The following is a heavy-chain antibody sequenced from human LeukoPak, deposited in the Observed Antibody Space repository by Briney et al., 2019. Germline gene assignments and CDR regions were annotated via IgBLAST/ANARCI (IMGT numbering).Heavy chain of an antibody. D-gene: IGHD3-22*01. Sequence: GASVKVSCKASGYTFTSYDNNWVRQATGQGLEWMGRMNPNSGNTGYAQKFQGRVTITRNTSISTAYMELSSLRSEDTAVYYCARSPYYYNSSGYYYFDYWGQGTLVTVSS. CDR2: MNPNSGNT. CDR3: ARSPYYYNSSGYYYFDY. CDR1: GYTFTSYD. V-gene: IGHV1-8*03. J-gene: IGHJ4*02.